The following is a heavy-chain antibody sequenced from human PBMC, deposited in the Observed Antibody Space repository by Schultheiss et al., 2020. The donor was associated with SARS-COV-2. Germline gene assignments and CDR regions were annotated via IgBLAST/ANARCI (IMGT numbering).Heavy chain of an antibody. Sequence: GESLKISCAASGFTFSSYAMSWVRQAPGKGLEWVSSISSSSSYIYYADSVKGRFTISRDNAKNSLYLQMNSLRAEDTAVYYCARDWGGKDIEGYWGQGTLVTVAS. CDR2: ISSSSSYI. J-gene: IGHJ4*02. D-gene: IGHD5-12*01. CDR3: ARDWGGKDIEGY. V-gene: IGHV3-21*01. CDR1: GFTFSSYA.